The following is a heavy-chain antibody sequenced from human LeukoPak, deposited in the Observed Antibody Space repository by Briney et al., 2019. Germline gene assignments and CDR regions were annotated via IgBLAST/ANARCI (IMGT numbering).Heavy chain of an antibody. CDR3: ARALPFYYDSSGYYDY. D-gene: IGHD3-22*01. CDR1: GFTFSSYS. CDR2: ISSSSSYI. J-gene: IGHJ4*02. V-gene: IGHV3-21*01. Sequence: TPGGSLRLSCAASGFTFSSYSMNWVRQAPGKGLEWVSSISSSSSYIYYADSVKGRFTISRDNAKNSLYLQMNSLRAEDTAVYYCARALPFYYDSSGYYDYWGQGTLVTVSS.